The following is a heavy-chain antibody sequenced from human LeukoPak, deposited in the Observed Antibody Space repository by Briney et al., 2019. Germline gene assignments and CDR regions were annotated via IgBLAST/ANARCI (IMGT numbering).Heavy chain of an antibody. V-gene: IGHV3-23*01. J-gene: IGHJ3*02. CDR3: AKAYYDFWCGYYTGLPLDAFDI. CDR1: GFTFSSYA. D-gene: IGHD3-3*01. CDR2: ISGSGGST. Sequence: PGGPLRLSCAASGFTFSSYAMSWVRQAPGKGLEWVSAISGSGGSTYYADSVKGRFTISRDNSKNTLYLQMNSLRAEDTAVYYCAKAYYDFWCGYYTGLPLDAFDIWGQGTMVTVSS.